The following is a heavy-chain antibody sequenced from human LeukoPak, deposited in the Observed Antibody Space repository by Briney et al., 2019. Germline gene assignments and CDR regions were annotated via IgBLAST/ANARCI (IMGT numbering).Heavy chain of an antibody. CDR3: ARETTDSYYYYGMDV. Sequence: ASVKVSCKASGYIFNTYGISWLRQAPGQGLEWMGWISSYNGNTKYAQEFQGRVTMTTDTSTSTAFMELRSLRSDDTAVYYCARETTDSYYYYGMDVWGQGTTVTVSS. D-gene: IGHD1-14*01. CDR2: ISSYNGNT. J-gene: IGHJ6*02. V-gene: IGHV1-18*01. CDR1: GYIFNTYG.